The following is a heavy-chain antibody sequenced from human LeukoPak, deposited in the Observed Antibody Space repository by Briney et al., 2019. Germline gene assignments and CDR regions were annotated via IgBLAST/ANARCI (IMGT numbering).Heavy chain of an antibody. CDR2: ISSSSSYI. D-gene: IGHD6-13*01. Sequence: PGGSLRLSCAASGFTFSSYSMNWVRQAPGKGLEWVSSISSSSSYIYYADSVKGRFTISRDNAKNSLYLQMNSLRAGDTAVYYCARDRPSIAAAGHLSYYYYYYMDVWGKGTTVTVSS. CDR3: ARDRPSIAAAGHLSYYYYYYMDV. V-gene: IGHV3-21*01. CDR1: GFTFSSYS. J-gene: IGHJ6*03.